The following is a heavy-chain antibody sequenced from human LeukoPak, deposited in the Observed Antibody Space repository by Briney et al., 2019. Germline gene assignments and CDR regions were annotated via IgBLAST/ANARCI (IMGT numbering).Heavy chain of an antibody. D-gene: IGHD1-26*01. CDR3: ARGVGATFGN. Sequence: SETLSLTCAVYGGSFSGYYWSWIRQPPWQGLEWIGEINHSGSTNYNPSLKSRVTISVDTSKNQFSLKLSSVTAADTAVYYCARGVGATFGNWGQGTLVTVSS. CDR1: GGSFSGYY. V-gene: IGHV4-34*01. J-gene: IGHJ4*02. CDR2: INHSGST.